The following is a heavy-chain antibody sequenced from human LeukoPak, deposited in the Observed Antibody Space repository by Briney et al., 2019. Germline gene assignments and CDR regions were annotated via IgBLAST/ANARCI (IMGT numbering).Heavy chain of an antibody. Sequence: GGSLRLSCAASGFTFSNARMNWVRQAPGKGLEWVGRIKTKTDDGATDYSAPVKASFTISRDDSKTTLYLQMNGLKTEDTAIYYCTTYVGATAYWGQGTLVTVSS. D-gene: IGHD1-26*01. CDR3: TTYVGATAY. V-gene: IGHV3-15*01. CDR1: GFTFSNAR. J-gene: IGHJ4*02. CDR2: IKTKTDDGAT.